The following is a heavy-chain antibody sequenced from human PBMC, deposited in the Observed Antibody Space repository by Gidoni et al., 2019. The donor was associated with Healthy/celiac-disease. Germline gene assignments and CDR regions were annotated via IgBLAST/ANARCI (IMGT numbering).Heavy chain of an antibody. CDR3: ARHFPPGHSGPAAFDI. Sequence: QVQLVQSGAEVTKPGSSVKVSCKASGGTFSSYAISWVRQAPGQGLEWMGGIIPIFGTANYAQKFQGRVTITADKSTSTAYMELSSLRSEDTAVYYCARHFPPGHSGPAAFDIWGQGTMVTVSS. CDR2: IIPIFGTA. D-gene: IGHD6-19*01. V-gene: IGHV1-69*06. J-gene: IGHJ3*02. CDR1: GGTFSSYA.